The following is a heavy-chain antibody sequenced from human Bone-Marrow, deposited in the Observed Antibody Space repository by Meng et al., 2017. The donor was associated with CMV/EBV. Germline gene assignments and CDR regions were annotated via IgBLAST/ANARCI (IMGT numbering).Heavy chain of an antibody. D-gene: IGHD1-7*01. CDR3: ARDSAGRRELIRSTSPWA. J-gene: IGHJ4*02. V-gene: IGHV3-21*01. CDR2: ITSNSGYV. Sequence: GGSLRLSCAVSGLIFSKYNMNWVRQAPGKGLEWVSSITSNSGYVYYADSVKGRFTISRDNAKNSLYLQMDSLRAEDTAVYFCARDSAGRRELIRSTSPWAWGQGTLVTVSS. CDR1: GLIFSKYN.